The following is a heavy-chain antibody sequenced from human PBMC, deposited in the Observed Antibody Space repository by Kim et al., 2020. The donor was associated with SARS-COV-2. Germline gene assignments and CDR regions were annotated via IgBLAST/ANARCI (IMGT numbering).Heavy chain of an antibody. CDR2: IYTSGST. CDR3: AREGGPYDRRAFDI. D-gene: IGHD3-22*01. Sequence: SETLSLTCTVSGGSISSGSYYWSWIRQPAGKGLEWIGRIYTSGSTNYNPSLKSRVTISVDTSKNQFSLKLSSVTAADTAVYYCAREGGPYDRRAFDIWGQGTMVTVSS. V-gene: IGHV4-61*02. J-gene: IGHJ3*02. CDR1: GGSISSGSYY.